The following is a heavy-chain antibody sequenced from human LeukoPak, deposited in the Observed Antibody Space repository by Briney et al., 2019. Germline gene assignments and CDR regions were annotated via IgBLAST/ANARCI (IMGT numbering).Heavy chain of an antibody. D-gene: IGHD1-26*01. Sequence: ASVTVSCKSSGYTCTSYDFNWVRQATAQGLEWVGLMNLNHGNRGNAQKFQGRVTLTRDTSISTDYMELSSLRSEDTAVYYCARVVGAIDYWGQGTLVTVSS. J-gene: IGHJ4*02. CDR3: ARVVGAIDY. CDR2: MNLNHGNR. CDR1: GYTCTSYD. V-gene: IGHV1-8*01.